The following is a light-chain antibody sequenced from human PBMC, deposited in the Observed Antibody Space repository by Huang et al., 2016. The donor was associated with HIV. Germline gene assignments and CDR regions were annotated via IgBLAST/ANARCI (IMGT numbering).Light chain of an antibody. CDR2: GSS. CDR1: QSVFKN. J-gene: IGKJ1*01. CDR3: QQYNTSPRT. Sequence: ENLMTQSPSTLSVSPGESATLSCRDSQSVFKNLAWYQQKPGQAPTLLIYGSSTRAAGIPARFSGSGSGTDFTLTIISLQSEDFAVYYCQQYNTSPRTFGQGTKVEV. V-gene: IGKV3-15*01.